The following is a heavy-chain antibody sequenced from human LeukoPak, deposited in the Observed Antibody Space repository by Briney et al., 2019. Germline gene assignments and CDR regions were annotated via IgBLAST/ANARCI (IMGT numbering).Heavy chain of an antibody. CDR2: ISVSGDSK. D-gene: IGHD3-10*01. V-gene: IGHV3-48*04. J-gene: IGHJ6*02. Sequence: GGSLRLSCAASGFTFSSHSMNWVRQAPGKGLEWVSHISVSGDSKYYADSVKGRFTVSRDNAEKSLYLQMDSLRAEDTAVYHCARVFWFGSDYYAMDLWGQGTAVTVSS. CDR1: GFTFSSHS. CDR3: ARVFWFGSDYYAMDL.